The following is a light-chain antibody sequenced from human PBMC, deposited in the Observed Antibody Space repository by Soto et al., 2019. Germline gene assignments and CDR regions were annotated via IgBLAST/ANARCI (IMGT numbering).Light chain of an antibody. CDR1: QSISSY. V-gene: IGKV1-39*01. CDR2: AAS. CDR3: QQSYSTPQT. J-gene: IGKJ2*01. Sequence: DIQMTQSPSSLSASVGDRVTITCRASQSISSYLNWYQPKPGKAPNLLIYAASSLQSGVPSRFSGSGSGTDFTLTISSLQPEDFATYYCQQSYSTPQTFGQGTKVDIK.